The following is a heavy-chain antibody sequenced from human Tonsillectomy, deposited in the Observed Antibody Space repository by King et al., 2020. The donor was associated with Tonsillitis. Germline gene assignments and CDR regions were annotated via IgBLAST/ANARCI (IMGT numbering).Heavy chain of an antibody. V-gene: IGHV4-30-4*07. Sequence: QLQESGPGLVKPSQTLSLTCAVSGGSISSGGYSWSWIRQPPGKGLEWIGNIYYSGSTYYNPSFKSRVNISIDTSKNQFSLKLRSVTAADTAVYYCARAGWFGELSGRYFDYWGQGTLVTVSS. D-gene: IGHD3-10*01. CDR2: IYYSGST. CDR3: ARAGWFGELSGRYFDY. J-gene: IGHJ4*02. CDR1: GGSISSGGYS.